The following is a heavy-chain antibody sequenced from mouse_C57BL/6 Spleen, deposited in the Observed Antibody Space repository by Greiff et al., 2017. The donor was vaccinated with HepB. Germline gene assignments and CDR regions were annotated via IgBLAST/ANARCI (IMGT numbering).Heavy chain of an antibody. Sequence: QVQLQQPGPELVQPGASVKMSCKASGYTFTSYWITWVNQRPGQGLEWIGDIYPGSGSTNYNAKFKSKATLTVDTSSSTAYMQLSSLTSEASAVYFYERYSDRGYFDDWGKGTTVTVSS. J-gene: IGHJ1*03. CDR1: GYTFTSYW. CDR3: ERYSDRGYFDD. V-gene: IGHV1-55*01. CDR2: IYPGSGST.